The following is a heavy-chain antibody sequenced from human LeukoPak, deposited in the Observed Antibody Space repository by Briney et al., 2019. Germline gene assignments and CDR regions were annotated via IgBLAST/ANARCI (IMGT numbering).Heavy chain of an antibody. CDR1: AYTYTSYY. D-gene: IGHD1-7*01. CDR2: INPSGGST. CDR3: ARDLGNWNYGPFDY. Sequence: ASVKVSCKASAYTYTSYYMHWVRQAPGQGLEWMGIINPSGGSTSYAQKFQGRVTMTRDTSTSTVYMELSSLRSEDTAVYYCARDLGNWNYGPFDYWGQGTLVTVPS. J-gene: IGHJ4*02. V-gene: IGHV1-46*01.